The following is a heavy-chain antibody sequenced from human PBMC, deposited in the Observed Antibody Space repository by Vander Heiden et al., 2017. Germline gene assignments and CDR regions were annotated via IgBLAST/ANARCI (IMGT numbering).Heavy chain of an antibody. Sequence: VQLLESGGDLVQPGGSLRLCCAGSGFTFINHAMIWVRQSPGKGLEWVSAITGGGVTTYYADSVRGRFTISRDNSINTLYLQMNSLRGEDTAVYYCARAPAIAGRSYFYYGMEVWGQGTTVNV. CDR1: GFTFINHA. CDR2: ITGGGVTT. J-gene: IGHJ6*02. D-gene: IGHD6-6*01. V-gene: IGHV3-23*01. CDR3: ARAPAIAGRSYFYYGMEV.